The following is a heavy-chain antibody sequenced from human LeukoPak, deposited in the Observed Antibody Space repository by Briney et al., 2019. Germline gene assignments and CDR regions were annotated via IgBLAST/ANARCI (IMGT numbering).Heavy chain of an antibody. Sequence: GGSLRLSCAASGFTFSSYSMNWVRQAPGKGLEWVSSISSSSSYIYYADSVKGRFTISRDNAKNSLYLQMNSLRAEDTAVYYCARDRAPYYHDSSGYDYWGQGTLVTVSS. CDR3: ARDRAPYYHDSSGYDY. J-gene: IGHJ4*02. D-gene: IGHD3-22*01. CDR1: GFTFSSYS. CDR2: ISSSSSYI. V-gene: IGHV3-21*03.